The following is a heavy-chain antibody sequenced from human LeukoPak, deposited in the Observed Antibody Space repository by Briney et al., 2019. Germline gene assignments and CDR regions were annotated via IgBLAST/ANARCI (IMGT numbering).Heavy chain of an antibody. CDR1: GYTFTHHG. J-gene: IGHJ2*01. CDR3: ARDPSNTSGRFQYFDV. Sequence: ASVKVSCKAPGYTFTHHGISWVRQAPGQGPEWLGWISAYNGDTIYAQTFQGRLTLTTESSATTACMELRSLTSDDTAAYYCARDPSNTSGRFQYFDVWGRGSLVTVSS. CDR2: ISAYNGDT. D-gene: IGHD6-19*01. V-gene: IGHV1-18*01.